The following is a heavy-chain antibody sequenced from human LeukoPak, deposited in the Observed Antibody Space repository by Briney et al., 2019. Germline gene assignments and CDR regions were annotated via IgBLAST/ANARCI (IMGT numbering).Heavy chain of an antibody. CDR3: ARDRLYSGTFDY. D-gene: IGHD2-8*01. CDR1: GGSFSGYY. V-gene: IGHV4-34*01. J-gene: IGHJ4*02. CDR2: INHSGST. Sequence: SETLSLTCAVYGGSFSGYYWSWIRQPPGKGLEWIGEINHSGSTNYNPSLKSRVTISVDTSKNQFSLKLSSVTAADTAVYYCARDRLYSGTFDYWGQGTLVTVSS.